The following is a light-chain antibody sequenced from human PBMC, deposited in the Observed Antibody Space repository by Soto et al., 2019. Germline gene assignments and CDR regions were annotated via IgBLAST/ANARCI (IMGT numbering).Light chain of an antibody. J-gene: IGKJ1*01. CDR3: QQYGSSPRT. CDR1: QSVTSSS. Sequence: EIVLAQSPATLSLSPGERATLSCRASQSVTSSSLAWYQQKPGQAPRLLIYDASNRATGIPDRFSGSGSGTDFTLTISRLEPEDFAVYYCQQYGSSPRTFGQGTKVDIK. CDR2: DAS. V-gene: IGKV3-20*01.